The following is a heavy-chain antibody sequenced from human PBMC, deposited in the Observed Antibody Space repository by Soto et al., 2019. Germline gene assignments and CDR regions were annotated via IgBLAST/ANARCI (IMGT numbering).Heavy chain of an antibody. Sequence: EVHLLESGGGLVQPGGYLRLSCAASGCTFSNCAMSWVRQAPGKGLEWVSAISGSGTGTYHADSVKGRFTISRDNSKNTLYLQMDSLRAEDTAVYFCANGSGGSRPYYFDCWGQGTLVTVSS. D-gene: IGHD2-15*01. CDR3: ANGSGGSRPYYFDC. J-gene: IGHJ4*02. CDR1: GCTFSNCA. CDR2: ISGSGTGT. V-gene: IGHV3-23*01.